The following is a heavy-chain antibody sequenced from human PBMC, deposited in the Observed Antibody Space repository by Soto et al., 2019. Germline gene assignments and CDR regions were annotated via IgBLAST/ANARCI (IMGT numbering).Heavy chain of an antibody. CDR2: IKQDGSEK. V-gene: IGHV3-7*05. D-gene: IGHD3-22*01. Sequence: LRLSCAASGFTFSSYWMSWVRQAPGKGLEWVANIKQDGSEKYYVDSVKGRFTISRDNAKNSLYLQMNSLRAEDTAVYYCARVTNYYDSSGYYPGYFQHWGQGTLVTVSS. CDR3: ARVTNYYDSSGYYPGYFQH. J-gene: IGHJ1*01. CDR1: GFTFSSYW.